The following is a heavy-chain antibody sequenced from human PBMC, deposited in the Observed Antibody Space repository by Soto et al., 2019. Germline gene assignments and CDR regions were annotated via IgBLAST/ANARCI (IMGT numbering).Heavy chain of an antibody. CDR3: AREAHCSGGSCSSGHY. CDR2: IIPIFGTA. J-gene: IGHJ4*02. CDR1: GGTFSSYA. Sequence: QVQLVQSGAEVKKPGSSVKVSCKASGGTFSSYAISWVRQAPGQGLEWMGGIIPIFGTANYAQKFQGRVTITADESTSTDYMELSSLRSEDTAVYYCAREAHCSGGSCSSGHYWGQGTLVTVSS. V-gene: IGHV1-69*01. D-gene: IGHD2-15*01.